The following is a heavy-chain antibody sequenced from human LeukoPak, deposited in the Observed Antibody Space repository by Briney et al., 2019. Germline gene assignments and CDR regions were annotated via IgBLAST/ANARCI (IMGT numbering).Heavy chain of an antibody. CDR2: ISAYNGNT. D-gene: IGHD1-26*01. CDR1: GYTFTSYG. V-gene: IGHV1-18*01. CDR3: ARGNSGSYYYYYYMDV. Sequence: GASVKVSCKASGYTFTSYGISWVRQAPGQGLEWMGWISAYNGNTNYAQKPQGRVTMTTDTSTSTAYMELRSLRSDDTAVYYCARGNSGSYYYYYYMDVWGKGTTVTVSS. J-gene: IGHJ6*03.